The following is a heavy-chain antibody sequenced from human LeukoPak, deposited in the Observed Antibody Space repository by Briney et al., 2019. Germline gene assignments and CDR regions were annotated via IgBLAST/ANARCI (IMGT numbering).Heavy chain of an antibody. CDR1: GGSIRSTSHY. CDR2: VHLNRAT. V-gene: IGHV4-39*07. D-gene: IGHD4-17*01. Sequence: PSETLSLTCTVSGGSIRSTSHYWGWVRQPPGKGLEWIGSVHLNRATYYNPSLKSRVTISVDTSKNQFSLKLSSVTAADTAVYYCARGKSYYGDYLISQTGYYDGMDVWGQGTTVTVSS. CDR3: ARGKSYYGDYLISQTGYYDGMDV. J-gene: IGHJ6*02.